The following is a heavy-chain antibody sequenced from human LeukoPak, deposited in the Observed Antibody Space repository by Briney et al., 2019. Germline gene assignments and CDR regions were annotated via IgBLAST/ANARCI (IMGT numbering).Heavy chain of an antibody. Sequence: SETLSLTCGVSGYSISRGYHWGWVRQPPGKGLEWIGSVHHSGATYYNPSLNSRLTISADTSKNQFSLKMDSVTAADTAVYYCARINFNPDYWGQGTLVSVSS. D-gene: IGHD1-14*01. V-gene: IGHV4-38-2*01. J-gene: IGHJ4*02. CDR3: ARINFNPDY. CDR1: GYSISRGYH. CDR2: VHHSGAT.